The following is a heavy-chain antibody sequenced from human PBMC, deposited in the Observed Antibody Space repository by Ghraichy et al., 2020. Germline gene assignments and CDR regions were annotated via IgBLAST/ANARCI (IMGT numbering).Heavy chain of an antibody. CDR2: ISGSGIST. J-gene: IGHJ4*02. CDR1: GFTFSSYA. CDR3: AKVHSSGWYQVKSGPFGY. D-gene: IGHD6-19*01. Sequence: LSLTCAASGFTFSSYAMSWVRQAPGKGLECVSSISGSGISTYYADSVKGRFTVSRDNSKNTLYLQMNSLRSEDTAVYYCAKVHSSGWYQVKSGPFGYWRQGILATVSS. V-gene: IGHV3-23*01.